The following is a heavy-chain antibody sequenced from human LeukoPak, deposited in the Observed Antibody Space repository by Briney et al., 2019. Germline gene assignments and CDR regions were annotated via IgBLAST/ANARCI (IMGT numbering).Heavy chain of an antibody. CDR1: GGTFSSYA. V-gene: IGHV1-69*04. CDR3: AKASWYNWTDPIDY. D-gene: IGHD1-1*01. Sequence: ASVKVSCKASGGTFSSYAISWVRQAPGQGLEWMGRIIPILGIANYAQKFQGRVTITADKSTSTAYMELSSLRAEDTALYYCAKASWYNWTDPIDYWGQGTLVTVSS. J-gene: IGHJ4*02. CDR2: IIPILGIA.